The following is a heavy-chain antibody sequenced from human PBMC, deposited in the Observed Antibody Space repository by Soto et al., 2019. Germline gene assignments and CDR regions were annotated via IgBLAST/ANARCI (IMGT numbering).Heavy chain of an antibody. D-gene: IGHD2-21*02. Sequence: QVHLVQSGAEVKKPGASVKVSCKCSGYTFTSYGITWVRQAPGQGLEWMGWISAHNDNTDYAQKLQGRVTVTRDTSTSTAYMEPRSLRSDDTAVYYCARGRYCDYWGQGALVTVSS. CDR3: ARGRYCDY. J-gene: IGHJ4*02. CDR2: ISAHNDNT. V-gene: IGHV1-18*01. CDR1: GYTFTSYG.